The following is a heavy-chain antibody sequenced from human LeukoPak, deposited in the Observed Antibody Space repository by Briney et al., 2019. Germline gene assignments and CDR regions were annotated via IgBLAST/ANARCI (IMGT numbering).Heavy chain of an antibody. J-gene: IGHJ4*02. Sequence: ASVKVSCKASGYTFPSYFMHWVRQAPGQGLEWMEIINPTGGSTTYAQKFQGRVTMTRDTSTSTVYMELSSLRSDDTAVYCCARTAARRFDYWGQGTPVIVSS. V-gene: IGHV1-46*01. CDR1: GYTFPSYF. CDR2: INPTGGST. D-gene: IGHD6-6*01. CDR3: ARTAARRFDY.